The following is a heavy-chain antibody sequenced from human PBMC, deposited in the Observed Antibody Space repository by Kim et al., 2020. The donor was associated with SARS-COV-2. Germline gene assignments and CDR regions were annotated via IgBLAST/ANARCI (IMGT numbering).Heavy chain of an antibody. V-gene: IGHV4-34*01. CDR2: GST. Sequence: GSTNYNPSLKSRVTISVDTSKNQFSLKLSSVTAADTAVYYCARGHNHIDYWGQGTLVTVSS. CDR3: ARGHNHIDY. J-gene: IGHJ4*02. D-gene: IGHD1-20*01.